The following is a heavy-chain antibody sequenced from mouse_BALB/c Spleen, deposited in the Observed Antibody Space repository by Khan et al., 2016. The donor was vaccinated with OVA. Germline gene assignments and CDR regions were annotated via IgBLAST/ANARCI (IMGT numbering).Heavy chain of an antibody. CDR3: AISYFYGYYFDY. CDR2: ISGDSNTI. Sequence: EVKLVESGGGLVQPGGSRKLSCAASGFTFNSYGMHWVRQAPEKGLEWVAYISGDSNTIYYTDTVKGRFTISRDNHKNTLFLQMTSLMSEDTAMYYGAISYFYGYYFDYWGPGTTLTVS. J-gene: IGHJ2*01. V-gene: IGHV5-17*02. CDR1: GFTFNSYG. D-gene: IGHD1-1*01.